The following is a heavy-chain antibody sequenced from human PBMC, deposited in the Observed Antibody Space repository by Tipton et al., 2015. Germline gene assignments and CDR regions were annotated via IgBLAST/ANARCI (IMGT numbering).Heavy chain of an antibody. CDR2: INYSGST. V-gene: IGHV4-34*01. CDR3: ARRYSSGWFD. D-gene: IGHD6-19*01. J-gene: IGHJ4*02. Sequence: TLSLTCAVYGGSFDGGPFGDDFWSWIRQPPGKGLQWIGEINYSGSTNYNPSLKSRVTISVDTSKNQFSLKLSSVTAADTAVYYCARRYSSGWFDWGQGTLVTVSS. CDR1: GGSFDGGPFGDDF.